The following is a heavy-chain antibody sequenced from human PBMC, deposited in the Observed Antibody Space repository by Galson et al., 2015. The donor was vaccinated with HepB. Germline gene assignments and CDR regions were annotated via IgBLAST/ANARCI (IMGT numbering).Heavy chain of an antibody. CDR1: GGSFSDYY. CDR3: ARGSRLGGGNFFIDY. D-gene: IGHD4-23*01. J-gene: IGHJ4*01. V-gene: IGHV4-34*01. Sequence: SETLSLTCAVYGGSFSDYYWSWIRPPPEKGLACIGEVHYSGTTNSNPSLKSRVVISADTSKNQFSLKLSSVTAADTAVYYCARGSRLGGGNFFIDYWGHGNSVTVSS. CDR2: VHYSGTT.